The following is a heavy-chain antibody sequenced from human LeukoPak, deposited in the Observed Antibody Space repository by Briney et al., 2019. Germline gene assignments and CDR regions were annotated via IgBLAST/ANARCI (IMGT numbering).Heavy chain of an antibody. Sequence: SETLSLTCTVSGGSISSYYWSWIRQPPGKGLEWLGYIYYSGSTNYNPSLKSRVAISVDTSKNQFSLKLSSVTAADTAVYYCARATGYYDSSGSIVDAFDIWGQGTMVTVSS. D-gene: IGHD3-22*01. CDR1: GGSISSYY. V-gene: IGHV4-59*01. J-gene: IGHJ3*02. CDR3: ARATGYYDSSGSIVDAFDI. CDR2: IYYSGST.